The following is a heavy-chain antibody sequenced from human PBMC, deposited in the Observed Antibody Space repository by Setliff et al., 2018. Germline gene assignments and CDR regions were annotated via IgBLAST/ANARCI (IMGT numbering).Heavy chain of an antibody. V-gene: IGHV4-4*07. CDR3: ARGRYYGSGSYSL. CDR1: GGSISSYY. J-gene: IGHJ4*02. Sequence: SETLSLTCTVSGGSISSYYWRWIRQPAGKGLEWIGHIYIGGSANYNPSLKSRVTMSIDTSKNQLSLNLSSVTAADTAVYYCARGRYYGSGSYSLWGQGTLVTVSS. D-gene: IGHD3-10*01. CDR2: IYIGGSA.